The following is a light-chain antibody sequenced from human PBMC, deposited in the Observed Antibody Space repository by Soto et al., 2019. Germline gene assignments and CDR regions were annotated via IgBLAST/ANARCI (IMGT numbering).Light chain of an antibody. V-gene: IGKV4-1*01. CDR1: QSVLYSSNNNNY. CDR2: WAS. Sequence: DIVMTQSPDSLAVSLGERATINCQSSQSVLYSSNNNNYLAWYQQKPGQPPELLIYWASTRVSKVPDRFSASGSGSDFTLTISSLQAEDVAVYYCQQYYSHPPTFGQGTRVEIK. CDR3: QQYYSHPPT. J-gene: IGKJ1*01.